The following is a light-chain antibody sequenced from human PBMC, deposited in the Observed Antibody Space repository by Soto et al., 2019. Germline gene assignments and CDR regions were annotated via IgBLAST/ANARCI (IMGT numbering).Light chain of an antibody. Sequence: QSALTQPASVSGSPGHSITISCTGTSSDVGGYNYVSWYQQHPGKAPKLMIYDVSNRPSGVSNRFSGSKSGNTASLTISGLQAEDEADYYCSSYTSSTTPVVLGGGTKVTVL. J-gene: IGLJ2*01. CDR3: SSYTSSTTPVV. V-gene: IGLV2-14*03. CDR2: DVS. CDR1: SSDVGGYNY.